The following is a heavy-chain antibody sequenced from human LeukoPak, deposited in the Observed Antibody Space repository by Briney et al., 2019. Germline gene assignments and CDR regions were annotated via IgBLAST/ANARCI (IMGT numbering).Heavy chain of an antibody. CDR1: GFTFSTYS. J-gene: IGHJ4*02. D-gene: IGHD5-24*01. V-gene: IGHV3-48*01. Sequence: QAGGSLRLSCAASGFTFSTYSMNWVRQAPGKGLKWVSYISSGGSTRYHADSVRGRFTISRDNVKNSLYLQMNGLRAEDTAVYYCARGEQEMTTMSIDYWGRGTLVTVSS. CDR3: ARGEQEMTTMSIDY. CDR2: ISSGGSTR.